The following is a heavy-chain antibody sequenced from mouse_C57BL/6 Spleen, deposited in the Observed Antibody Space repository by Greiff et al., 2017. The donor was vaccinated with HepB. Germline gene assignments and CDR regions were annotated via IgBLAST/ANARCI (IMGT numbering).Heavy chain of an antibody. J-gene: IGHJ3*01. Sequence: QVQLQQPGAELVKPGASVKLSCKASGYTFTSYWMQWVKQRPGQGLEWIGEIDPSDSYTNYNQKFKGKATLTVDTSSSTAYMQLSSLTSEDSAVYYCARETSYYYGSREAWFAYWGQGTLVTVSA. V-gene: IGHV1-50*01. CDR1: GYTFTSYW. CDR3: ARETSYYYGSREAWFAY. D-gene: IGHD1-1*01. CDR2: IDPSDSYT.